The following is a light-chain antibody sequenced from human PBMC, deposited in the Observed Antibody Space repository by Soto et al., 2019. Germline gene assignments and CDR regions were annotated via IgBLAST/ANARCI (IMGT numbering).Light chain of an antibody. J-gene: IGLJ2*01. V-gene: IGLV6-57*04. CDR2: EDN. CDR1: SGSIASNY. CDR3: QSYDSSNHEGV. Sequence: NFMLTQPHSVSESPGKTVTISCTRSSGSIASNYVQWYQQRPGSAPTTVIYEDNQRPSGVPDRFSGSIDSSSNSASLTISGLKTEDEAYYYCQSYDSSNHEGVFGGGTKLTVL.